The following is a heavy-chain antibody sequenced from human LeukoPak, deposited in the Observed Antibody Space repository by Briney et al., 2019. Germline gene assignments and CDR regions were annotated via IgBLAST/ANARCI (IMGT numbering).Heavy chain of an antibody. V-gene: IGHV3-33*08. CDR2: IWFDGTKK. CDR1: EFTFSTYG. CDR3: ARDLNTVVGPAEH. D-gene: IGHD2-2*01. Sequence: GRSLRLSCAASEFTFSTYGMHWVRQAPGKGLEWVALIWFDGTKKYYADSVMGRFTISRDNSKNMLYLQMNSLRAEDTAVYFCARDLNTVVGPAEHWGQGTLVTVSS. J-gene: IGHJ1*01.